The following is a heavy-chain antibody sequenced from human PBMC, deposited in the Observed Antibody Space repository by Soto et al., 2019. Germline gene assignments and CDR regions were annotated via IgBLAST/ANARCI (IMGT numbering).Heavy chain of an antibody. CDR2: ISSSSSTI. J-gene: IGHJ6*02. Sequence: EVQLVESGGGLVQPGGSLRLSCAASGFTFSSYSMNWVRQAPGKGLEWVSYISSSSSTIYYADSVKGRFTISRDNAKNSLYLQRNSLRAEATAVYYCGRDQGKNYYYYGMDVWGQGTTVTVSS. CDR3: GRDQGKNYYYYGMDV. D-gene: IGHD6-13*01. CDR1: GFTFSSYS. V-gene: IGHV3-48*01.